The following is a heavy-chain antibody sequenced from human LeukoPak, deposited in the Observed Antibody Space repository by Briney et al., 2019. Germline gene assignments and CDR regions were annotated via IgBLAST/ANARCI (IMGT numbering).Heavy chain of an antibody. J-gene: IGHJ4*02. CDR1: GGSISSYY. D-gene: IGHD3-16*02. Sequence: PSETLSLTCTVSGGSISSYYWSWIRQPPGKGLEWIGYIYYGGSTNYNPSLKSRVTISVDTSKNQFSLKLSSVTAADTAVYYCARVAFGGVIVKYYFDYWGQGTLVTVSS. V-gene: IGHV4-59*01. CDR3: ARVAFGGVIVKYYFDY. CDR2: IYYGGST.